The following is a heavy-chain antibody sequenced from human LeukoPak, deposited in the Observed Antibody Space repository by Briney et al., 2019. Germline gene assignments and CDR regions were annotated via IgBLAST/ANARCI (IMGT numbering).Heavy chain of an antibody. CDR3: ARGGYCCSTSCYRGYYYYGMDV. V-gene: IGHV3-30-3*01. D-gene: IGHD2-2*02. Sequence: GGSLRLSCAASGFTFSSYAMHWVRQAPGKGLEWVAVISYDGSNKYYADSVKGRFTISRDNSKNTLYLQMKSLRAEDTAVYYCARGGYCCSTSCYRGYYYYGMDVWGQGTTVTVSS. J-gene: IGHJ6*02. CDR2: ISYDGSNK. CDR1: GFTFSSYA.